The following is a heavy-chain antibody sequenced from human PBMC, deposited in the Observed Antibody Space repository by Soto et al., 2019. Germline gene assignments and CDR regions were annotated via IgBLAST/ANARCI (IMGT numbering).Heavy chain of an antibody. D-gene: IGHD6-19*01. Sequence: EVQLVESGGDLVQPGGSLRLSCAASRFTFSDYSMNWVRQAPGKGLEWVSYISGGGETIYYADSVRGRFTISRDNAKNSLFLQMNSLREEDTAVYYCARESPSSQWLPTRYLDYRRQGTLVTAS. CDR3: ARESPSSQWLPTRYLDY. CDR1: RFTFSDYS. CDR2: ISGGGETI. V-gene: IGHV3-48*02. J-gene: IGHJ4*02.